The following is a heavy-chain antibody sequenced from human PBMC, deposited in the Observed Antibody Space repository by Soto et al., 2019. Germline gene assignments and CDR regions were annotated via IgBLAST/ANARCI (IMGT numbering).Heavy chain of an antibody. CDR1: GFTFTSSA. Sequence: QMQLVQSGPEVKKPGTSVKVSCKASGFTFTSSAVQWVRQARGQRLEWIGWIVVGSGNTNYAQKFQERVTITRDMSTSTAYMELSSLRSEDTAVYYCAADPPRYCSGGSCYSPYYYYYYGMDVWGQGTTVTVSS. CDR2: IVVGSGNT. CDR3: AADPPRYCSGGSCYSPYYYYYYGMDV. D-gene: IGHD2-15*01. J-gene: IGHJ6*02. V-gene: IGHV1-58*01.